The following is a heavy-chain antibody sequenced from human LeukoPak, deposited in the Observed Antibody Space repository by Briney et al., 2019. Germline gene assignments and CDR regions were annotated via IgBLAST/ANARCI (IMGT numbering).Heavy chain of an antibody. CDR2: INPSGGSR. Sequence: ASVKVSCKASGYTFTSYYIHWVRQAPGQGLEWMGIINPSGGSRSYAQKFQGRVTVTRDMSTSTVYMELSSLRSEDTAVYYCARDLAEDFDYWGQGTLVTVSS. CDR1: GYTFTSYY. J-gene: IGHJ4*02. V-gene: IGHV1-46*01. D-gene: IGHD1-14*01. CDR3: ARDLAEDFDY.